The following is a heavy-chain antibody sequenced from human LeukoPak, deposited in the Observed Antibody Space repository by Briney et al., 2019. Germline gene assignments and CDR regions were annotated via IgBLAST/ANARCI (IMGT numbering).Heavy chain of an antibody. CDR3: ARGTSGWLAMFDY. Sequence: PSETLSLTCTVSGGSISSYYWSWIRQPPGKGLEWIGSIYYSGSTYYNPSLKSRVTISVDTSKNQFSLKLSSVTAADTAVYYCARGTSGWLAMFDYWGQGTLVTVSS. CDR1: GGSISSYY. V-gene: IGHV4-59*05. J-gene: IGHJ4*02. D-gene: IGHD6-19*01. CDR2: IYYSGST.